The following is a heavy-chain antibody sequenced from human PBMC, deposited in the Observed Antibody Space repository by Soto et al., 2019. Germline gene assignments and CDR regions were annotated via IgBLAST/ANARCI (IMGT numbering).Heavy chain of an antibody. J-gene: IGHJ6*02. Sequence: PGGSLRLSCAASGFTFSSYGMHWVRQAPGKGLEWVAVISYDGSNKYYADSVKGRFTISRDNSKNTLYLQMNSLRAEDTAVYYCAKDQGYSGYLGGLYYYYGMDVWGQGTTVTVSS. D-gene: IGHD5-12*01. V-gene: IGHV3-30*18. CDR1: GFTFSSYG. CDR2: ISYDGSNK. CDR3: AKDQGYSGYLGGLYYYYGMDV.